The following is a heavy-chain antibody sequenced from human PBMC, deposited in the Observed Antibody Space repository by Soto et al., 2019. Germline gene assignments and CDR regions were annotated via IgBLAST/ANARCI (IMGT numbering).Heavy chain of an antibody. J-gene: IGHJ6*02. CDR3: ARVAMVIRDSDHFGVDV. CDR1: GFPISSPYS. Sequence: SETLSLTCLVSGFPISSPYSWGWIRQPPGKGLEWIGSISHTGTTSYSPSLTSRVSISVDTSKNQVSLKLTSVTAADTAVYFCARVAMVIRDSDHFGVDVWGHGTTVTVSS. V-gene: IGHV4-38-2*02. CDR2: ISHTGTT. D-gene: IGHD5-18*01.